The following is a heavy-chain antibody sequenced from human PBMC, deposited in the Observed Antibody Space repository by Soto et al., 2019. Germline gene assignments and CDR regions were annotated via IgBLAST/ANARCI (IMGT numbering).Heavy chain of an antibody. CDR3: ACQVVFWSCYYAIGY. D-gene: IGHD3-3*01. V-gene: IGHV4-39*01. CDR1: CGSISSSSYY. Sequence: SETLSLTCTVSCGSISSSSYYWGWIRQPPGKGLEWLGSIYYSGSTYYNPSLKSRVTISVDTSKNQFSLKLSSVTAADTAVYYCACQVVFWSCYYAIGYLGQGTLVTVSS. CDR2: IYYSGST. J-gene: IGHJ4*02.